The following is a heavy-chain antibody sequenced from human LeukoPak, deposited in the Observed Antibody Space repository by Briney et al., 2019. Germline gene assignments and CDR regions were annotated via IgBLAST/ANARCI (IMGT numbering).Heavy chain of an antibody. CDR3: ARHHCSGGSCYSPFDY. V-gene: IGHV1-18*01. J-gene: IGHJ4*02. D-gene: IGHD2-15*01. Sequence: ASVKVSCKASGYTFTSYGISWVRQAPGQGLEWMGWISAYNGNTNYAQKLQGRVTMTTDTSTSTAYMELRSLRSDDTAVYYCARHHCSGGSCYSPFDYWGQGTLVTVSS. CDR2: ISAYNGNT. CDR1: GYTFTSYG.